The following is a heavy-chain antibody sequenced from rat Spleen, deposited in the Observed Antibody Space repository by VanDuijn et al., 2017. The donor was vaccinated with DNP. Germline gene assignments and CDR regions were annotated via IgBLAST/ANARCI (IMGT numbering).Heavy chain of an antibody. V-gene: IGHV2-43*01. CDR1: GFSLTSHH. CDR3: ARWEGINAY. CDR2: IGTGGTT. D-gene: IGHD1-11*01. Sequence: QVQLKESGPGLVQPSQTLSLACTVSGFSLTSHHVHWVRQPSGKGLEWMGIIGTGGTTEYNPILKSRLSISRDTSKSQVFLKMNSLQTEDTAMYFCARWEGINAYWGQGTLVTVSS. J-gene: IGHJ3*01.